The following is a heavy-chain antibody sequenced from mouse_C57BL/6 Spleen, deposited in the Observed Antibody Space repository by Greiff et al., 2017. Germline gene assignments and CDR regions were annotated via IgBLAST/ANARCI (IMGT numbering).Heavy chain of an antibody. D-gene: IGHD3-2*02. Sequence: EVQLVESGEGLVKPGGSLKLSCAASGFTFSSYAMSWVRQTPEKRLEWVAYISSGGDYIYYADTVKGRFTISRDNARNTLYLQMSSLKSEDTAMYYCTRERGSSGSAWFAYWGQGTLVTVSA. CDR1: GFTFSSYA. CDR2: ISSGGDYI. V-gene: IGHV5-9-1*02. J-gene: IGHJ3*01. CDR3: TRERGSSGSAWFAY.